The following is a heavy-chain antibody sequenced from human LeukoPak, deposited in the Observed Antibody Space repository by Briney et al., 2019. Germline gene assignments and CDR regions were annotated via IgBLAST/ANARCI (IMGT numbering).Heavy chain of an antibody. CDR3: ARDYDILTGYFSPPDY. J-gene: IGHJ4*02. CDR2: INPNSGDT. V-gene: IGHV1-2*02. CDR1: GYTFTVYS. Sequence: ASVKVSCKASGYTFTVYSMHWVRQAPGQGLEWMGWINPNSGDTKYSRNFQGRVTMSWDTSISTAYMELSRLTSDDTAVYYCARDYDILTGYFSPPDYWGQGTLVTVSS. D-gene: IGHD3-9*01.